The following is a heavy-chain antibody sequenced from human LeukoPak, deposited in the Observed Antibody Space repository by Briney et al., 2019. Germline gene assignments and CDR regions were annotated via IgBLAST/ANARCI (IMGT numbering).Heavy chain of an antibody. J-gene: IGHJ4*02. D-gene: IGHD6-6*01. V-gene: IGHV4-59*11. Sequence: SETLSLTCTVSGGSISSHYWSWIRQPPGKGLEWIGYIYYSGSTNYNPSLKSRVTISVDTSKNQFSLKLSSVTAADTAVYYCAREIAAPNGGFDYWGQGTLVTVSS. CDR1: GGSISSHY. CDR2: IYYSGST. CDR3: AREIAAPNGGFDY.